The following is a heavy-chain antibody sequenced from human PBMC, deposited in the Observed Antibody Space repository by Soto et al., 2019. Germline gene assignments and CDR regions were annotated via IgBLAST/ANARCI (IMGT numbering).Heavy chain of an antibody. V-gene: IGHV3-33*01. CDR3: ARDSYCSSTSCSRSHYYYYYMDV. CDR1: GFTFSSYG. J-gene: IGHJ6*03. CDR2: IWYDGSNK. Sequence: GGSLRLSCAASGFTFSSYGMHWVRQAPGKGLEWVAVIWYDGSNKYYADSVKGRFTISRENSKNTLYLQMNSLRAEDTAVYYCARDSYCSSTSCSRSHYYYYYMDVWGKGTTVTVSS. D-gene: IGHD2-2*01.